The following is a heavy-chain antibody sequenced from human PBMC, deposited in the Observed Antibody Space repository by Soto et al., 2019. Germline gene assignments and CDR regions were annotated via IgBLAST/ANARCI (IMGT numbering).Heavy chain of an antibody. CDR2: ISYDGSNK. CDR1: GFTFSSYA. Sequence: QVQLVESGGGVVQPGRSLRLSCAASGFTFSSYAMHWVRQAPGKGLEWVAVISYDGSNKYYADSVKGRFTISRDNSKNTLYLQMNSLRAEDTAVYYCGRGFRWFGGYDRSGSLDYWGQGTLVTVSS. D-gene: IGHD3-22*01. CDR3: GRGFRWFGGYDRSGSLDY. V-gene: IGHV3-30-3*01. J-gene: IGHJ4*02.